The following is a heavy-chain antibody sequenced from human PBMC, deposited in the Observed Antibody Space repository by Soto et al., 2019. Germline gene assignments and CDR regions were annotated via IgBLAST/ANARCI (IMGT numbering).Heavy chain of an antibody. CDR2: TSHDGFSE. D-gene: IGHD3-10*01. CDR1: GFKLSDYG. Sequence: QVKLVESGGGVVQPGKSLRLSCEVSGFKLSDYGLNWVRQAPGKGLEWVAATSHDGFSENHAESVRGRFTISSDNSKNTVFLQMDSLTSEDTAVYYCAREFRIRGALISYKYCAMDVWGQGTTVTVSS. V-gene: IGHV3-30*03. J-gene: IGHJ6*02. CDR3: AREFRIRGALISYKYCAMDV.